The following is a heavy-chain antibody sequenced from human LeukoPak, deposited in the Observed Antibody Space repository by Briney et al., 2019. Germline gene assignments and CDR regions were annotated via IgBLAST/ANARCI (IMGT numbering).Heavy chain of an antibody. CDR3: AKDYSSGWGTKGFLFDY. J-gene: IGHJ4*02. V-gene: IGHV3-33*06. CDR1: GFTFSSYG. Sequence: GGSLRLSCAASGFTFSSYGMHWVRQAPGEGLEWVAVIWYDGSNKYYADSVKGRFTISRDNSKNTLYLQMNSLRAEDTAVYYCAKDYSSGWGTKGFLFDYWGQGTLVTVSS. CDR2: IWYDGSNK. D-gene: IGHD6-19*01.